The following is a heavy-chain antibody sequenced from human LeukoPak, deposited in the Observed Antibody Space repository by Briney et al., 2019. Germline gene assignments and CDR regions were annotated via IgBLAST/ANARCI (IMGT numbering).Heavy chain of an antibody. CDR2: IWYDGSNK. CDR3: ARDPPSYSNSLYGMDV. D-gene: IGHD4-11*01. V-gene: IGHV3-33*08. Sequence: PGGSLRLSCAASGFTFSSYWMSWVRQAPGKGLEWVAVIWYDGSNKYYADSVKGRFTISRDNSKNTLYLQMNSLRAEDTAVYYCARDPPSYSNSLYGMDVWGQGTTVTVSS. CDR1: GFTFSSYW. J-gene: IGHJ6*02.